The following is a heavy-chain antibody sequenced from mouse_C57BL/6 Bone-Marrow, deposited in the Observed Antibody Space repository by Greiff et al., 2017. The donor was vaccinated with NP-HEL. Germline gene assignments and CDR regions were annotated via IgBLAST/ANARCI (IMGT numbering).Heavy chain of an antibody. CDR3: ARLGIFYYRGAMDY. CDR1: GYTFTSYW. D-gene: IGHD2-14*01. Sequence: QVQLKESGTELVKPGASVKLSCKASGYTFTSYWMHWVKQRPGQGLEWIGNINPSNGGTNYNEKFKSKATLTVDKSSSTAYMQLSSLTSEDSAVYYCARLGIFYYRGAMDYWGQGTSVTVSS. CDR2: INPSNGGT. J-gene: IGHJ4*01. V-gene: IGHV1-53*01.